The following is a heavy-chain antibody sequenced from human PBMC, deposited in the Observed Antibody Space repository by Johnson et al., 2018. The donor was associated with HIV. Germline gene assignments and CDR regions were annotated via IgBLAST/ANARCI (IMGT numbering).Heavy chain of an antibody. CDR2: ISGSGGST. J-gene: IGHJ3*01. CDR3: AKDGGVGAALMGTGDDAFDL. D-gene: IGHD5-24*01. V-gene: IGHV3-23*04. CDR1: GFTFSSYA. Sequence: VQLVESGGGLVQPGGSLRLSCAASGFTFSSYAMSWVRQAPGKGLEWVSAISGSGGSTYYADSVKGRFTISRDNSKNTLYLQLNSLRAEDTAVYYCAKDGGVGAALMGTGDDAFDLWGQGTMVPVSS.